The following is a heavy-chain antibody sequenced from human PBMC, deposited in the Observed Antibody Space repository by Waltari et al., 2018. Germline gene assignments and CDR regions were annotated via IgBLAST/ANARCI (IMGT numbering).Heavy chain of an antibody. Sequence: QVQLVESGGGVVQPGRSLRLSCAASGFTFSSYGMHWVRQAPGKGLEWVAVIWYDGSNKYYADSVKGRFTISRDNSKNTLYLQMNSLRAEDTAVYYCARVSSQWLVLGMDVWGQGTTVTVSS. V-gene: IGHV3-33*01. D-gene: IGHD6-19*01. CDR3: ARVSSQWLVLGMDV. J-gene: IGHJ6*02. CDR2: IWYDGSNK. CDR1: GFTFSSYG.